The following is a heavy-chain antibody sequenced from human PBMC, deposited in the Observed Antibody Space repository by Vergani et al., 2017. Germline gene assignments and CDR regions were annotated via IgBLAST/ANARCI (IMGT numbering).Heavy chain of an antibody. Sequence: QVQLVQSGAEVMKPGSSVKVSCKASGGTFSSYTISWVRQAPGQGLEWMGRIIPILGIANYAQKFQGRVTITADKSTSTAYMELSSLRSEDTAVYYCARDEPYCSGGSCYCYWGQGTLVTVSS. CDR1: GGTFSSYT. CDR3: ARDEPYCSGGSCYCY. CDR2: IIPILGIA. J-gene: IGHJ4*02. D-gene: IGHD2-15*01. V-gene: IGHV1-69*08.